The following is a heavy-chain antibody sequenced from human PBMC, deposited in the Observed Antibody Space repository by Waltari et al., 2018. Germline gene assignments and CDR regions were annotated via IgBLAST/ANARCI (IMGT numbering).Heavy chain of an antibody. D-gene: IGHD1-26*01. CDR3: ATPIVGASDAFDI. V-gene: IGHV1-24*01. J-gene: IGHJ3*02. Sequence: QVQLVQSGAEVKKPGASVKVSCKVSGYTLTELSMHWVRQAPGKGLEWMGGFDPADGETIYAQKFQSRVTRTEDTSTDTAYMELSSLRSEDTAVYYCATPIVGASDAFDIWGQGTMVTVSS. CDR2: FDPADGET. CDR1: GYTLTELS.